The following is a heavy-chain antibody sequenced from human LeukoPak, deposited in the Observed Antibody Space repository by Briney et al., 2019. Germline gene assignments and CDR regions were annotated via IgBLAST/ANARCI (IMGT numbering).Heavy chain of an antibody. CDR3: AKGYYYDSSGYHGGPFDY. D-gene: IGHD3-22*01. V-gene: IGHV3-23*01. CDR2: ISGSGGST. CDR1: GFTFSSYA. J-gene: IGHJ4*02. Sequence: GGSLRLSCAASGFTFSSYAMSWVRQAPGKGLEWVSAISGSGGSTYYADSVKGRFTISRDNAKNSLYLQMNSLRAEDMALYYCAKGYYYDSSGYHGGPFDYWGQGTLVTVSS.